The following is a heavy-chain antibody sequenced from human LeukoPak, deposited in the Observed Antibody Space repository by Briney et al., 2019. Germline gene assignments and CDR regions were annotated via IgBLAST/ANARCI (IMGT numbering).Heavy chain of an antibody. Sequence: SQTLSLTCTVSGGSISSGGYYWSWIRQPPGKGLEWIGYIYYSGGTYYNPSLKSRVTISVDTSKNQFSLKLSSVTAADTAVYYCASSNWYNYYYYYMDVWGKGTTVTVSS. V-gene: IGHV4-31*03. CDR1: GGSISSGGYY. CDR3: ASSNWYNYYYYYMDV. CDR2: IYYSGGT. J-gene: IGHJ6*03. D-gene: IGHD6-13*01.